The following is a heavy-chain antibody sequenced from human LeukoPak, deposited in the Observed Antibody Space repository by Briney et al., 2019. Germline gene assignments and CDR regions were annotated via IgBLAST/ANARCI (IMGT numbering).Heavy chain of an antibody. V-gene: IGHV4-59*08. D-gene: IGHD1-26*01. CDR1: GGSISSYY. Sequence: PSETLSLTCTVSGGSISSYYWSWIRQPPGKGLEWIGYIYHSGSTNYNPSLKSRVTISVDTSKNQFSLKLSSVTAADTAVYYCASHNSKLRFDYWGQGTLVTVSS. J-gene: IGHJ4*02. CDR3: ASHNSKLRFDY. CDR2: IYHSGST.